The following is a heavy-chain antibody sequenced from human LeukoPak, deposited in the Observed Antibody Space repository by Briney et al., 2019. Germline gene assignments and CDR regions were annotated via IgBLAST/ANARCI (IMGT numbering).Heavy chain of an antibody. Sequence: GGSLRLSCAASGFTFSDAWMSWVRQLPGKGLEWVGRIKSKTDGGTRDYAALVKGRFTISRHDSKNTLYLQMNSLKTEDTGIYYCTTDYVWGSYEVYWGQGTLVTVSS. CDR1: GFTFSDAW. V-gene: IGHV3-15*01. J-gene: IGHJ4*02. D-gene: IGHD3-16*01. CDR3: TTDYVWGSYEVY. CDR2: IKSKTDGGTR.